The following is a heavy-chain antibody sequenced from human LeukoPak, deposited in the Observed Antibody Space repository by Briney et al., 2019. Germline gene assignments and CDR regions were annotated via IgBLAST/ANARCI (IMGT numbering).Heavy chain of an antibody. J-gene: IGHJ4*02. CDR2: IYTDGST. Sequence: PSETLSLTCTVSGGSITSYFWSWIRQPPGKRLEWIGYIYTDGSTNSNPSLKSRVTVSLDTSKSQFSLNLTSVTAADTAVYYCARHFRGLVESAYDCWGQGTLVTVSS. CDR1: GGSITSYF. D-gene: IGHD3-10*01. V-gene: IGHV4-4*09. CDR3: ARHFRGLVESAYDC.